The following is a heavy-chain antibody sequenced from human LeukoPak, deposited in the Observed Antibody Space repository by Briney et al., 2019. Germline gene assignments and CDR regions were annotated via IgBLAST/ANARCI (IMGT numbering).Heavy chain of an antibody. CDR1: GFTFRSYA. CDR3: AKGRYGSGNFDY. Sequence: GRSLRLSCAASGFTFRSYAMSWVRQPPGNGLEWVSAISGSGGSTYYADSVKGRFTISRDNSKNTLYLQMNSLRAEDTAVYYCAKGRYGSGNFDYWGQGTLVTVSS. V-gene: IGHV3-23*01. D-gene: IGHD3-10*01. J-gene: IGHJ4*02. CDR2: ISGSGGST.